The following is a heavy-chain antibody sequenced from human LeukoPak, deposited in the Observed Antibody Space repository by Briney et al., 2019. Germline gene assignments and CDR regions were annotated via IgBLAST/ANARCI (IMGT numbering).Heavy chain of an antibody. V-gene: IGHV3-48*01. CDR2: ISSSSGAI. CDR3: XXXXXVXNDQXSFDW. Sequence: PGGSLRLSCAASGFTFSGYSMNWVRQAPGKGLQWISYISSSSGAIFYADSVKGRFTISRDNAKNSLYLEMNSLRPEDTAVYYCXXXXXVXNDQXSFDWWGQGTLVTVSS. D-gene: IGHD3-16*01. CDR1: GFTFSGYS. J-gene: IGHJ4*02.